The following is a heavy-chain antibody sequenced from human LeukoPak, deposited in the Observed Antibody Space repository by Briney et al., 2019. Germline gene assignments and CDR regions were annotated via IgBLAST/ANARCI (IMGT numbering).Heavy chain of an antibody. D-gene: IGHD3-22*01. J-gene: IGHJ6*02. CDR3: ARDTMIVAGRGMDV. V-gene: IGHV3-66*01. CDR1: GFTVSSNY. Sequence: GGSLRLSCAASGFTVSSNYMSWVRQAPGKGLEWVSVIYSGGSTYYADSVKGRFTISRDNSKNTLYLQMNSLRAEDTAVYYCARDTMIVAGRGMDVWGQGTTVTVSS. CDR2: IYSGGST.